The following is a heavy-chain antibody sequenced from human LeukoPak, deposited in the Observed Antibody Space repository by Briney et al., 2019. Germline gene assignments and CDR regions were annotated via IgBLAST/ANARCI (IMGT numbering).Heavy chain of an antibody. D-gene: IGHD3-10*02. V-gene: IGHV4-34*01. CDR3: AGGLFGELSQFDP. J-gene: IGHJ5*02. CDR2: INHSGST. CDR1: GGSFSGYY. Sequence: PSETLSLTCAVYGGSFSGYYWSWIRQPPGKGLEWIGEINHSGSTNYNPSLKSRVTISVDTSKNQFSLKLSSVTAADTAVYYCAGGLFGELSQFDPRGQGTLVTVSS.